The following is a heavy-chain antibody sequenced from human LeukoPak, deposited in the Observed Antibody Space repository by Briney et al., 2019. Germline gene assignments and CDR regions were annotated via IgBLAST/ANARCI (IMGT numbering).Heavy chain of an antibody. Sequence: SETLSLTCTVSGGSISSYYWSWIRQPPGKGLEWIGYIYYSGSTNYNPSLKSRVTISVDTSKNQFSLKLSSVTAADTAVYYCASPYSSSWSYMDVWGKGTTVTVSS. CDR3: ASPYSSSWSYMDV. J-gene: IGHJ6*03. CDR2: IYYSGST. D-gene: IGHD6-13*01. CDR1: GGSISSYY. V-gene: IGHV4-59*01.